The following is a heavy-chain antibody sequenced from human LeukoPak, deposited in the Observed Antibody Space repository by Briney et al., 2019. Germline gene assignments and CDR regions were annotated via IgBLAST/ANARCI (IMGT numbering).Heavy chain of an antibody. CDR1: GFSFSSYT. CDR3: ARDNAFDF. Sequence: PGGSLRLSCAASGFSFSSYTMAWVRQGPGKGPEWVSSISSGTSSIYYADSLKGRFTISRDNAKNSLYLQMSSLGAEDTAVYYCARDNAFDFWGQGTVVTVSS. J-gene: IGHJ3*01. CDR2: ISSGTSSI. V-gene: IGHV3-21*01.